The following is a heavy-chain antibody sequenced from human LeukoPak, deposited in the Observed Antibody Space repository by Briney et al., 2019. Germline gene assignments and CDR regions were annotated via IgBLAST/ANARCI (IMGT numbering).Heavy chain of an antibody. V-gene: IGHV3-30*04. CDR3: ASSGSYRFDY. CDR2: ISYDGSNK. J-gene: IGHJ4*02. CDR1: GFTFSSYA. D-gene: IGHD1-26*01. Sequence: GGSLRLSCAASGFTFSSYAMHWVRQAPGKGLEWVAVISYDGSNKYYADSVKGRFTISRDNSKNTLYLQMNSLRDEDTAVYYCASSGSYRFDYWGQGTLVTVSS.